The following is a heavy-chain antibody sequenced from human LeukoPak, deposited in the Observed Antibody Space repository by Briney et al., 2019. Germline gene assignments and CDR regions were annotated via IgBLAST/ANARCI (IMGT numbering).Heavy chain of an antibody. CDR1: GYSISSGYY. CDR3: AREVVVSAYFDY. J-gene: IGHJ4*02. D-gene: IGHD2-15*01. V-gene: IGHV4-38-2*02. CDR2: IYHSGST. Sequence: SETLSLTCTVSGYSISSGYYWGWIRQPPGKGLEWIGSIYHSGSTYYNPSLKSRVTISVDTSKNQFSLKLSSVTAADTAVYYCAREVVVSAYFDYWGQGTLVTVSS.